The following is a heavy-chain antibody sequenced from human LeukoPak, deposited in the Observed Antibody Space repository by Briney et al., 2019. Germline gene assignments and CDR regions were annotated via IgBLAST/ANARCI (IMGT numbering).Heavy chain of an antibody. Sequence: GGSLRLSCAASGFSFDTYAMHWVRQAPGQGLEWVALIWHDGSHKFYSNSVRGQFTISRDNSKNTVYLQMNNLRPDDTAVYYCARKFFGSGSYPAFGAQEPLVTVSS. V-gene: IGHV3-33*01. CDR3: ARKFFGSGSYPAF. J-gene: IGHJ4*02. CDR2: IWHDGSHK. CDR1: GFSFDTYA. D-gene: IGHD3-10*01.